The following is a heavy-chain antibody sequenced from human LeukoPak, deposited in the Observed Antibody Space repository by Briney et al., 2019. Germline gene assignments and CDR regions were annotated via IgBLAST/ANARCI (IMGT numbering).Heavy chain of an antibody. CDR3: ARHFRVGYCNGGSCSQIDY. Sequence: PSETLSLTCTVSGGSINSGSYYWGWIRQPPGMGLEWIGTISYSGSTYYNPSLKSRVTISVDTSKNQFSLKLSSVTAADTAVYYCARHFRVGYCNGGSCSQIDYWGQGTLVTVSS. D-gene: IGHD2-15*01. V-gene: IGHV4-39*01. CDR2: ISYSGST. J-gene: IGHJ4*02. CDR1: GGSINSGSYY.